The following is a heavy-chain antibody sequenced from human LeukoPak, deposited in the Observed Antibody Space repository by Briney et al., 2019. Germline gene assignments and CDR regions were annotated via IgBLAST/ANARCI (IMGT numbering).Heavy chain of an antibody. CDR1: GFSFNFFW. V-gene: IGHV3-48*02. CDR3: ARDKDYVFVF. D-gene: IGHD2-15*01. J-gene: IGHJ3*01. CDR2: IGIGSGTI. Sequence: GGSLRLSCAASGFSFNFFWMSWVRQAPGRGLEWVSYIGIGSGTISYADSVEGRFVISSDAAKNSLYLQMNSLRDEDTALYYCARDKDYVFVFWGKGTMVTVSS.